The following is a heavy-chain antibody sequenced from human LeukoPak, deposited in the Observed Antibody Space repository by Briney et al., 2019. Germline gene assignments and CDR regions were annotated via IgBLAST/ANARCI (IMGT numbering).Heavy chain of an antibody. J-gene: IGHJ4*02. V-gene: IGHV4-4*02. CDR3: AVGNYYDSSGYLDY. D-gene: IGHD3-22*01. CDR2: IYHSGST. CDR1: GGSISSSNW. Sequence: SETLSLTCAVSGGSISSSNWWSWVRQPPGKGLEWIGEIYHSGSTNYNPSLKSRVTISVDKSKNQFSLKLSSVTAADTAVYYCAVGNYYDSSGYLDYWGQGTLVTVSS.